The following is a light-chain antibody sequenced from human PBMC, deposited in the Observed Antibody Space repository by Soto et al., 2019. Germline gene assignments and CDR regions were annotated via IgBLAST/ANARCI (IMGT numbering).Light chain of an antibody. Sequence: DIQLTQSPSFLSASVGDRFTITCRASQGISSNLAWYQQKPGKAPKLLIYAASTLQSGVPSRFSGSGSGTDFTLTISCLQSEDFATYYCQQYYSYLPITFGQGTRLEIK. CDR2: AAS. V-gene: IGKV1-9*01. CDR1: QGISSN. J-gene: IGKJ5*01. CDR3: QQYYSYLPIT.